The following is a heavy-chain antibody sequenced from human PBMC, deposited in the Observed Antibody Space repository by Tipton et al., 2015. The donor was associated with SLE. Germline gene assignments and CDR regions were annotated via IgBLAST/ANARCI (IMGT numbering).Heavy chain of an antibody. CDR1: GGSISSGSYY. Sequence: TLSLTCTVSGGSISSGSYYWSWIRQPAGKGLEWIGRIYTSGSTNYNPSLKSRVTISLDMSKNQLSLKLSSVTAADTAVYYCARDTLLGNYNWFDPWGQGTLVTVSS. CDR3: ARDTLLGNYNWFDP. CDR2: IYTSGST. D-gene: IGHD7-27*01. J-gene: IGHJ5*02. V-gene: IGHV4-61*02.